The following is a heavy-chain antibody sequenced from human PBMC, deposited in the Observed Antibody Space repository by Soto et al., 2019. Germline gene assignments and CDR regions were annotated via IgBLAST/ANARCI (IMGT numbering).Heavy chain of an antibody. CDR3: AKPRGLIDPFDY. D-gene: IGHD3-16*02. J-gene: IGHJ4*02. Sequence: EVQVLESGGGLVQPGGSLRLSCATSGFPFSSYAMSWVRQAPGKGLEWVSSISGSGDNTYYADSVKGRFTISRDNSKNTLYLQMNSLRGEDTALYYCAKPRGLIDPFDYWGQGTLVTVSS. CDR1: GFPFSSYA. V-gene: IGHV3-23*01. CDR2: ISGSGDNT.